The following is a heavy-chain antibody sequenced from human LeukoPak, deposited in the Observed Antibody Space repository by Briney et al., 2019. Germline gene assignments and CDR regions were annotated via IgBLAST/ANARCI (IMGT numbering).Heavy chain of an antibody. CDR2: IYYDGTT. Sequence: SETLSLTCSASGGSIRSGNHYWAWIRQPPGKGLEWIGSIYYDGTTYYNPSLKSRVTISVDTSKNQFSLKLSSVTAADTAVYYCARHARPLSWVDPWGQGTLVTVSS. CDR3: ARHARPLSWVDP. CDR1: GGSIRSGNHY. J-gene: IGHJ5*02. V-gene: IGHV4-39*01.